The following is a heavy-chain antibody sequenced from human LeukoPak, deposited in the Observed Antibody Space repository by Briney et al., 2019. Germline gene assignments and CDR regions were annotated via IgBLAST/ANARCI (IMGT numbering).Heavy chain of an antibody. Sequence: PSETLSLTCTVSGGSISSYYWSWIRQPAGKGLEWIGRIYTSGSTNYNPSLKSRVTMSVDTSKNQFSLKLSSVTAADTAVYYCARDRDYDILAGYYYYGMDVWGQGTTVTVSS. CDR1: GGSISSYY. V-gene: IGHV4-4*07. CDR3: ARDRDYDILAGYYYYGMDV. CDR2: IYTSGST. J-gene: IGHJ6*02. D-gene: IGHD3-9*01.